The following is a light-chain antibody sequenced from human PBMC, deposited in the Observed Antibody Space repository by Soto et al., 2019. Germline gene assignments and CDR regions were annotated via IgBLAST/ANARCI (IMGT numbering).Light chain of an antibody. Sequence: EIVLTQSPGTLSLSPGERATLSCRASQGLSSNYLAWYQQRPGQAPRLLIYGASSRATGIPERFSGSGSATVFTLTISRLEHEDFAVYHCQQYGNSPPTFGGGTKVEI. CDR1: QGLSSNY. J-gene: IGKJ4*02. V-gene: IGKV3-20*01. CDR2: GAS. CDR3: QQYGNSPPT.